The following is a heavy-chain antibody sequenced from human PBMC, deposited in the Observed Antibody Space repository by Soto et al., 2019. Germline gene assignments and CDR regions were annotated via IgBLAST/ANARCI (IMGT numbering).Heavy chain of an antibody. CDR3: AKDLFSMVRGASYYSYGMDV. V-gene: IGHV3-49*03. Sequence: LRLSCTASGFTFGDYAMSWFRQAPGKGLEWVGFIRSKPYDGTTEYAASAKGRFTISRDDSKSIAYLQMNSLKTEDTAVYYCAKDLFSMVRGASYYSYGMDVWGQGTTVTVSS. CDR1: GFTFGDYA. CDR2: IRSKPYDGTT. J-gene: IGHJ6*02. D-gene: IGHD3-10*01.